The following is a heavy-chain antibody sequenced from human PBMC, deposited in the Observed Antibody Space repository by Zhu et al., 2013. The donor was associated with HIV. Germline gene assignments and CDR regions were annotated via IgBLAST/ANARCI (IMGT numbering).Heavy chain of an antibody. CDR3: ARDYYYDSSGYHYVLNY. Sequence: QVQLVQSGAEVKKPGASVKVSCKASGYTFSRYGISWVRQAPGQGLEWMGWISADNGNTKYAQKLQGRVTMTTDTSTATAYMELRSLRSDDTAVYYCARDYYYDSSGYHYVLNYWGQGTLVTVSS. J-gene: IGHJ4*02. V-gene: IGHV1-18*01. D-gene: IGHD3-22*01. CDR1: GYTFSRYG. CDR2: ISADNGNT.